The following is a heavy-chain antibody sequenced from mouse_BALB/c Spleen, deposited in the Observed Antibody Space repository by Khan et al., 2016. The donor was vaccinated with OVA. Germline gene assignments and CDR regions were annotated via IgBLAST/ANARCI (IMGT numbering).Heavy chain of an antibody. Sequence: QVPLQQSGAELVRPGSSVKISCKASGYTFSNSLMNWVKQVPGQGLEWIGQIYPGDGIPNYIGKFKDKATLTVDKSSSTAYMQLSSLTSEDSAVYFCARSGYDYFAYWGQGTLVTVSA. J-gene: IGHJ3*01. D-gene: IGHD2-14*01. V-gene: IGHV1-80*01. CDR3: ARSGYDYFAY. CDR1: GYTFSNSL. CDR2: IYPGDGIP.